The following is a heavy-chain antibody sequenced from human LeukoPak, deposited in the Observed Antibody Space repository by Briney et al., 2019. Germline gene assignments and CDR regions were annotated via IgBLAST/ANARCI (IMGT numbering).Heavy chain of an antibody. CDR1: GFTFSSYS. Sequence: GGSLRLSCAASGFTFSSYSMNWVRQAPGKGLEWVSSIISSSSYIYYANSVKGRFTISRDNAKNSLYLQMNSLRAEDTAVYYWARTMGYSYTMDYWGQGTLVTVSS. J-gene: IGHJ4*02. D-gene: IGHD5-18*01. V-gene: IGHV3-21*01. CDR3: ARTMGYSYTMDY. CDR2: IISSSSYI.